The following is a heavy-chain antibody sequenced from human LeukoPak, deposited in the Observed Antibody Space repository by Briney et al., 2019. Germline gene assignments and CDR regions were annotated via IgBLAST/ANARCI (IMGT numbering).Heavy chain of an antibody. CDR3: AVSVQAPAIPAFDY. V-gene: IGHV1-2*02. CDR1: GYTFTVYS. CDR2: IDPNSGVT. J-gene: IGHJ4*02. Sequence: ASVKVSCKASGYTFTVYSIHWMRQAPGQGLEWVGRIDPNSGVTNYAQKLQGRVTMTTDTSVSTAYMELSRLTSDDTAVYYCAVSVQAPAIPAFDYWGQGTPVTVPS.